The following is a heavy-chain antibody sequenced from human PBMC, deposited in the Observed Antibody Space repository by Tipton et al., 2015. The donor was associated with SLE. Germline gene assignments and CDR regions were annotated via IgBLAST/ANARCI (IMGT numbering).Heavy chain of an antibody. CDR1: GYSFSSYD. J-gene: IGHJ4*02. Sequence: QSGPEVKKPGASVKVSCKASGYSFSSYDMNWVRQATGQGLEWMGWVSPNSGNSASAQKLQGRITMTTDASMSTAYMELSSLTAEDTAVYFCARGNAVAGDYWGQGTLVTVSS. CDR2: VSPNSGNS. V-gene: IGHV1-8*02. D-gene: IGHD6-19*01. CDR3: ARGNAVAGDY.